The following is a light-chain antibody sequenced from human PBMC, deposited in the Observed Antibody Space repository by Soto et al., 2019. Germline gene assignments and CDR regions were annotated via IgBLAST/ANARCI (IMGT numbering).Light chain of an antibody. V-gene: IGLV1-51*01. Sequence: QSVLTQPPSVSAAPGQNVTISCSGSSSNIGSNYVAWYQHVPGTAPTLLIYDNIKRYPGIHDRFSGSKSGTSATLYITGLQNGDEADYYCGTWDSSLSVYVFGNGTKVTVL. CDR2: DNI. J-gene: IGLJ1*01. CDR1: SSNIGSNY. CDR3: GTWDSSLSVYV.